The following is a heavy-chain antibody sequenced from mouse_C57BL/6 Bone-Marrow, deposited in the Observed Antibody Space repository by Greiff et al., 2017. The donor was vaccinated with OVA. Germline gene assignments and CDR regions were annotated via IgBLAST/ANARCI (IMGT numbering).Heavy chain of an antibody. CDR1: GYTFTDYY. D-gene: IGHD3-3*01. CDR2: IYPGSGNT. V-gene: IGHV1-76*01. Sequence: VQLQESGAELVRPGASVKLSCKASGYTFTDYYINWVKQRPGQGLEWIARIYPGSGNTYYNEKFKGKATLTAEKSSSTAYMQLSSLTSEDSAVYYCARRGLGWPPFGYWGQGTTLTVSP. CDR3: ARRGLGWPPFGY. J-gene: IGHJ2*01.